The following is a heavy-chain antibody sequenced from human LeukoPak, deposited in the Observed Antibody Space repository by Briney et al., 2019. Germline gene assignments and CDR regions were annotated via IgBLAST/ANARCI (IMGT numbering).Heavy chain of an antibody. CDR1: GFTFSDYY. J-gene: IGHJ3*02. D-gene: IGHD3-3*01. V-gene: IGHV3-11*04. CDR3: ARDYDFWSGYKETFDI. CDR2: ISSSGSTI. Sequence: GGSLRLSCAASGFTFSDYYMSWIRQAPGKGLEWVSYISSSGSTIYYADSVKGRFTISRDNAKNSLYLQMNSLRAEDTAVYYCARDYDFWSGYKETFDIWGQGTMVTVSS.